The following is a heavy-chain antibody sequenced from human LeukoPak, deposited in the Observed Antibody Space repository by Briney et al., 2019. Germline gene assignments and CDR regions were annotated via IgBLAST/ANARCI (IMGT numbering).Heavy chain of an antibody. J-gene: IGHJ4*02. V-gene: IGHV3-23*01. CDR3: ASMRGYFEY. Sequence: PGGSLRLSCAASGFSFSNSGMAWVRQAPGKGLEWVSAISGTGDSTYNADSVKGRFTISRDNSKNTLYLQMNSLRAEDTAVYYCASMRGYFEYWGQGTLVTVSS. CDR1: GFSFSNSG. CDR2: ISGTGDST.